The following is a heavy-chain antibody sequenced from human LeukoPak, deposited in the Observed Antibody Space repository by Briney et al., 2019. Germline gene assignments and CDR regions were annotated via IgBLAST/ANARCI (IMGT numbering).Heavy chain of an antibody. V-gene: IGHV4-59*08. J-gene: IGHJ6*03. CDR1: GGSISSYY. Sequence: SETLSLTCTVSGGSISSYYWSWIRQPPGKGLEWIGYIYYSGSTNYNPSLKSRVTISVDTSKNQFSLKLSSVTAADTAVYYCARLMYYDYVWGSYRPYYYYMDVWGKGTTVTISS. D-gene: IGHD3-16*02. CDR2: IYYSGST. CDR3: ARLMYYDYVWGSYRPYYYYMDV.